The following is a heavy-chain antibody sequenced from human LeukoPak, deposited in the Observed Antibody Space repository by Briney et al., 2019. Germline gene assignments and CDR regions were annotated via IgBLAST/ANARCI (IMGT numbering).Heavy chain of an antibody. CDR1: GGTFSSYA. Sequence: SVKVSCKASGGTFSSYAISWVRQAPGQGLEWMGGIIPIFGTANYAQKFQGRVTITADESKSTAYMELSRLRSEDTAVYYCAREGGSYFFDYWGQGTLVTVSS. CDR2: IIPIFGTA. CDR3: AREGGSYFFDY. D-gene: IGHD1-26*01. V-gene: IGHV1-69*13. J-gene: IGHJ4*02.